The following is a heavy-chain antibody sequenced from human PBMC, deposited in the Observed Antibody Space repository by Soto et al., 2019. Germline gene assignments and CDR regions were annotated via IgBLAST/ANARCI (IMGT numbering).Heavy chain of an antibody. CDR1: GYTFISHG. CDR3: ARVSSSIVVVPDYGMDV. CDR2: ISGKNGNT. D-gene: IGHD2-15*01. V-gene: IGHV1-18*04. J-gene: IGHJ6*02. Sequence: SVKVSCKASGYTFISHGISWVRQAPGQGLEWMGWISGKNGNTNYAQKLQGRVTLTTDTSTSTAYMELRSLRSDDTAVYYCARVSSSIVVVPDYGMDVWGQGTTVTVSS.